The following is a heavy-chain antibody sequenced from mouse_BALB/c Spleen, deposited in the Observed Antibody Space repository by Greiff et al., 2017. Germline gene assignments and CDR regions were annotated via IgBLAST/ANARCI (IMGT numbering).Heavy chain of an antibody. Sequence: QVQLQQSGAELVRPGASVKLSCKASGYSFTSYWMHWVKQRPGQGLEWIGYINPSTGYTEYNQKFKDKATLTADKSSSTAYMQLSSLTSEDSAVYYCARCYYEVEAMDYWGQGTSVTVSS. CDR1: GYSFTSYW. CDR2: INPSTGYT. D-gene: IGHD1-1*01. CDR3: ARCYYEVEAMDY. V-gene: IGHV1-4*01. J-gene: IGHJ4*01.